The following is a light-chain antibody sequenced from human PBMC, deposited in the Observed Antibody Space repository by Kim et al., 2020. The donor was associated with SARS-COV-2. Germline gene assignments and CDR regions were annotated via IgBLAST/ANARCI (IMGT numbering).Light chain of an antibody. J-gene: IGKJ4*01. Sequence: EIVMTQSPVTLSVSPGERATLSCRASQSVGFNLAWYQQKPGQTPRLLIYATSTRATGTPARFSGGGSGTEFTLTISSLQSEDFALYYCQQYNNWLSFGGGTKVEI. V-gene: IGKV3D-15*01. CDR1: QSVGFN. CDR3: QQYNNWLS. CDR2: ATS.